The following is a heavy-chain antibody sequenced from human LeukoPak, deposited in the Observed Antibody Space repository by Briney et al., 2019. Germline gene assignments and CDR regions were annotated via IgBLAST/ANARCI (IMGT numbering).Heavy chain of an antibody. CDR3: ARALGDYGRNWFDP. D-gene: IGHD4/OR15-4a*01. CDR2: IYHSGST. J-gene: IGHJ5*02. V-gene: IGHV4-4*02. Sequence: PSETLSLTCAVSGGSISSSNWWSWVRQPPGKGLEWIGEIYHSGSTNYNPSLKSRVTISVDKSKNQFSLKLSSVTAADTAVYYCARALGDYGRNWFDPWGQGTLVTVSS. CDR1: GGSISSSNW.